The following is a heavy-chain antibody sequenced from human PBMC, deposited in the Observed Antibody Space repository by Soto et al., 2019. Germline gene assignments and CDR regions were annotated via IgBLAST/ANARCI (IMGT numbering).Heavy chain of an antibody. Sequence: GSLRLSCAASGFTFSDYYMNWIRQAPGKGLEWVSYISSTGSTIYYADSVKGRFTISRDNAKKSLYLEMNSLRAEDTAVYYCARLSPNGDYVYYWGQGTLVTVSS. CDR2: ISSTGSTI. CDR1: GFTFSDYY. CDR3: ARLSPNGDYVYY. V-gene: IGHV3-11*01. J-gene: IGHJ4*02. D-gene: IGHD4-17*01.